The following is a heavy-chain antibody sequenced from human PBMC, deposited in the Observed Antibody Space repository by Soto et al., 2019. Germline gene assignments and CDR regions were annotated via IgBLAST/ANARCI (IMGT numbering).Heavy chain of an antibody. CDR2: IIPIFGTA. CDR1: GGTFSSYA. Sequence: QVQLVQSGAEVKKPGSSVKVSCKASGGTFSSYAISWVRQAPGQGLEWMGGIIPIFGTANYAQKFQGRVTIPGRESTRQAYRELSSLRSEHTAVYYCARMKGPVYYYYKAMDVWGQGPTVT. CDR3: ARMKGPVYYYYKAMDV. J-gene: IGHJ6*02. V-gene: IGHV1-69*12.